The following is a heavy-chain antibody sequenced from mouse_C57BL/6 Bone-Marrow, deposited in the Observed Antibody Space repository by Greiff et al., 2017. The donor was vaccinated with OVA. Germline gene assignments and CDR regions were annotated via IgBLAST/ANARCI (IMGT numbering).Heavy chain of an antibody. V-gene: IGHV5-17*01. CDR3: ALRAWFAY. CDR2: ISSGSSTI. CDR1: GFTFSDYG. Sequence: EVKLMESGGGLVKPGGSLKLSCAASGFTFSDYGMHWVRQAPEKGLEWVAYISSGSSTIYYADTVKGRFTISRDNAKNTLFLQMTSLRSEDTAMYYCALRAWFAYWGQGTLVTVSA. D-gene: IGHD1-1*01. J-gene: IGHJ3*01.